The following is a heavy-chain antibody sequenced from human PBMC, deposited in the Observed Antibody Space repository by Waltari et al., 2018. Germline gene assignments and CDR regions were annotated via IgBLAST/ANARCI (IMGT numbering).Heavy chain of an antibody. CDR1: GFTFSSYW. CDR3: ARGGGIAAAANY. Sequence: EVQLVESGGGLVQPGGYLRLSCAASGFTFSSYWMSWVRQAPGKGLEWVANIKLDGSEKYYVDSVKGRFTISRDNAKNSLYLQMNSLRAEDTAVYYCARGGGIAAAANYWGQGTLVTVSS. CDR2: IKLDGSEK. D-gene: IGHD6-13*01. V-gene: IGHV3-7*03. J-gene: IGHJ4*02.